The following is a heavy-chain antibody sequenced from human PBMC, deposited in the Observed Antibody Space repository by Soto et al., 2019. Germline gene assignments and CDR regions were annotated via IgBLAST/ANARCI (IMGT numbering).Heavy chain of an antibody. D-gene: IGHD2-8*01. Sequence: IQLVQSAGEVKRPGASVKVSCKASGYTFNTFGITWVRQAPGQGLEWMGCVSGYSDKRDYSRKLQDRITLTADPSTTTSYMELRSLTSDDTAVYYCARGWGKYFGVNDFWGPGTLVTVSS. CDR3: ARGWGKYFGVNDF. V-gene: IGHV1-18*01. CDR2: VSGYSDKR. CDR1: GYTFNTFG. J-gene: IGHJ4*02.